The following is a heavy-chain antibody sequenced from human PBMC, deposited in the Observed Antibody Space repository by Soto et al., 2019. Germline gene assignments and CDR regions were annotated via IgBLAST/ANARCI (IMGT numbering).Heavy chain of an antibody. D-gene: IGHD6-13*01. CDR3: ASGAIAAAGTSRAFDI. Sequence: SSETLSLTCAVYGGPFSGYYWSWIRQPPGKGLEWIGEINHSGSTNYNPSLKSRVTISVDTSKYQFSLKLSSVTAADTAVYYCASGAIAAAGTSRAFDIWGQGTMVTVS. J-gene: IGHJ3*02. CDR2: INHSGST. CDR1: GGPFSGYY. V-gene: IGHV4-34*01.